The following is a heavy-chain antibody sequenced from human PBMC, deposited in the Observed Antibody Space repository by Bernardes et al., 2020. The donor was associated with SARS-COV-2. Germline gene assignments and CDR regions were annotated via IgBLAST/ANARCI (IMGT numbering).Heavy chain of an antibody. V-gene: IGHV5-51*01. CDR2: IYPGDSDT. CDR1: GYSFTSYW. D-gene: IGHD3-22*01. CDR3: ARPPAPYYYDSSGYDY. Sequence: GGSLKISCKGSGYSFTSYWIGWVRQMPGKGLEWMGIIYPGDSDTRYSPSFQGQVTISADKSISTAYLQWSSLKASDTAMYYCARPPAPYYYDSSGYDYWGQGTLVTVSS. J-gene: IGHJ4*02.